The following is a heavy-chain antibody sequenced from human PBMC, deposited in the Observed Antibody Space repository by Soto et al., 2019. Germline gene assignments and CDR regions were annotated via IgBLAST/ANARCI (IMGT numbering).Heavy chain of an antibody. CDR3: ARGSIDYDPYFDS. D-gene: IGHD4-17*01. J-gene: IGHJ4*02. CDR2: IYSNGNT. Sequence: QVQLQQSGPGLVKPSETLSLTCTVSGASIRTHFWHWLRQPPGKALEWIGYIYSNGNTNDNPSLRGRVTISVDTSNNQFSLKLTSVTAADAVVYYCARGSIDYDPYFDSWGQGTLVAVSS. CDR1: GASIRTHF. V-gene: IGHV4-59*11.